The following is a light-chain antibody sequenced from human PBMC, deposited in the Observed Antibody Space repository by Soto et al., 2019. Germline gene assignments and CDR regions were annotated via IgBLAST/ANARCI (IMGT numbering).Light chain of an antibody. CDR1: QSVTTR. V-gene: IGKV3-20*01. Sequence: EIVLTQSPDTLSLSPGGRATLSCRASQSVTTRLAWYQQKPGQPPRLLISGASVRASGVPVRISGSGSGTDFTLTISRLEPEDFALYYCHQYGGSPITFGLGTRLEIK. J-gene: IGKJ5*01. CDR3: HQYGGSPIT. CDR2: GAS.